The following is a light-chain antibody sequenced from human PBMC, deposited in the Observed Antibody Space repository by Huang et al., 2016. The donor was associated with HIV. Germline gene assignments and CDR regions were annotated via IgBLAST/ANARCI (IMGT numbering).Light chain of an antibody. CDR2: EIS. CDR1: QNISSW. Sequence: DIQMTQSPSPLSAFVGGRLTTTCRASQNISSWLAWYQQKPGKAPRLLIYEISSLESGVPSRFSGSGSGTEFTLTISSLQPDDIGTYYCQYGETFGQGSKVEVK. CDR3: QYGET. J-gene: IGKJ1*01. V-gene: IGKV1-5*03.